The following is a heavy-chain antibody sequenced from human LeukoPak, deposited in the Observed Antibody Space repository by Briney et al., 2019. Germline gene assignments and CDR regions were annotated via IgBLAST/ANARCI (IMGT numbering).Heavy chain of an antibody. V-gene: IGHV4-59*08. D-gene: IGHD6-19*01. CDR3: AGWYSSGWAFDY. CDR2: IHYSGST. J-gene: IGHJ4*02. Sequence: SETLSLTCTVSGGTISSYYWNWIRQPPGKGLEWIGYIHYSGSTKYNPSLKSRVTISVDTSRNQFSLKLSSVTAADTAVYYCAGWYSSGWAFDYWGQGTLVTVSS. CDR1: GGTISSYY.